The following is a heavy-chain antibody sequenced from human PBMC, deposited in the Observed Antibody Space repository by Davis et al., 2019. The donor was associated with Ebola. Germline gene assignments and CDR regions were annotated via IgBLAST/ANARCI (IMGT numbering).Heavy chain of an antibody. V-gene: IGHV4-39*01. CDR2: FFYTGTT. CDR3: ARHAVAGTRWIAP. J-gene: IGHJ5*02. Sequence: MPSETLSLTCSVSGDSISSSRYYWGWIRQPPGKGLEWIGCFFYTGTTYYNPSLKSRVTISVDSSKNQLSLRLTSVTAADTAVYDCARHAVAGTRWIAPWGQGTLVTVSS. CDR1: GDSISSSRYY. D-gene: IGHD6-19*01.